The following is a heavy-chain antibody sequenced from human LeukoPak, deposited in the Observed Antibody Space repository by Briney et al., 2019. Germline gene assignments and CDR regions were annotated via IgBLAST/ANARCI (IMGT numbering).Heavy chain of an antibody. V-gene: IGHV1-2*02. J-gene: IGHJ4*02. CDR3: ARDPYHRYCSSTSCYGGGYYY. CDR1: GYTFTGYY. D-gene: IGHD2-2*01. Sequence: ASVKVSCTASGYTFTGYYMHWVRQAPGQGLEWMGWINPNSGGTNYAQKFQGRVTMTRDTSISTAYMELSRLRSDDTAVYYCARDPYHRYCSSTSCYGGGYYYWGQGTLVTVSS. CDR2: INPNSGGT.